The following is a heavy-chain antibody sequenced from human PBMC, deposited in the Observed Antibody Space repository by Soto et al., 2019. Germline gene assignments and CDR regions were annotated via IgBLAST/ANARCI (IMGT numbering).Heavy chain of an antibody. CDR2: IYYSGST. V-gene: IGHV4-59*01. J-gene: IGHJ5*02. D-gene: IGHD2-2*01. Sequence: QVQLQESGPGLVKPSETLSLTCIVSGGSISTYYWSWIRQPPGKGLEWIGYIYYSGSTNYNPSLKSRVTISVVTSMNQFSLKLSSVTAADTAVYYCARVDCASTSCDENWFDPWGQGTLVSVSS. CDR1: GGSISTYY. CDR3: ARVDCASTSCDENWFDP.